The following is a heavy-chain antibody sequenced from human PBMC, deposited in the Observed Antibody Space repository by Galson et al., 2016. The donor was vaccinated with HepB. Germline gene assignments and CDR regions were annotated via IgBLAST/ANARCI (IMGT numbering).Heavy chain of an antibody. CDR1: GGSINSGNYY. CDR2: IFYTGSS. J-gene: IGHJ4*02. CDR3: GRVRGRLTDY. Sequence: TLSLTCTVSGGSINSGNYYWNWIRQHPVRGLEWIGYIFYTGSSHYNPSLESRVSMSVDTSKSQFSLRLTSVTAADTAVYFCGRVRGRLTDYRGQGTLVTVSS. D-gene: IGHD3-10*01. V-gene: IGHV4-31*03.